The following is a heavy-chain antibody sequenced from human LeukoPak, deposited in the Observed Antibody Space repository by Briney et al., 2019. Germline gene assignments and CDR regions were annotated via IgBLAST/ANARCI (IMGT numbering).Heavy chain of an antibody. J-gene: IGHJ4*02. CDR1: GFTFSAFW. Sequence: PGGSLRLSCAASGFTFSAFWMHWVRQAPGKGLVWVSRINSDGSSTTYADSVKGRFTVSRDNAKNTLYLQMDSLRAEDSAVYYCARDLVHDTSGYYSDYWGQGILVTVSS. CDR2: INSDGSST. D-gene: IGHD3-22*01. CDR3: ARDLVHDTSGYYSDY. V-gene: IGHV3-74*01.